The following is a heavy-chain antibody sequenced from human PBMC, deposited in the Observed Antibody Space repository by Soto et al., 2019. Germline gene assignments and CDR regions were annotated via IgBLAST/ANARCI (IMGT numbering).Heavy chain of an antibody. V-gene: IGHV1-18*01. D-gene: IGHD3-10*01. Sequence: GASEKISSKASGYTFTSYDISWLRQAPGQELYRVVWISAYNGNSNYAQKFQGRVTVTEDTVTDTAYLELTALKSDDTAVYYSATPSPVRGATIINLNLEFWGQGAPVDVSS. CDR3: ATPSPVRGATIINLNLEF. CDR1: GYTFTSYD. J-gene: IGHJ4*02. CDR2: ISAYNGNS.